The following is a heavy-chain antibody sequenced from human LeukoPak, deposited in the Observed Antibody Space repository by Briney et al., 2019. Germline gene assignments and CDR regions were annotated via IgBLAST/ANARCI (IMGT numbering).Heavy chain of an antibody. D-gene: IGHD3-22*01. CDR3: ASNYYDSSGYPYYYGMDV. V-gene: IGHV4-4*07. J-gene: IGHJ6*02. CDR2: IYTSGST. CDR1: GGSISSYS. Sequence: PSETLSLTCTVSGGSISSYSWSWIRQPAGKGLEWIGRIYTSGSTNYNPSLKSRVTMSVDTSKNQFSLKLSSVTAADTAVYYCASNYYDSSGYPYYYGMDVWGQGTTVTVSS.